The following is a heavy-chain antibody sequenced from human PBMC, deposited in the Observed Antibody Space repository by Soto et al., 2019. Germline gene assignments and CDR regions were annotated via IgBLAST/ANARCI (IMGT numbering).Heavy chain of an antibody. CDR2: IYSGGST. J-gene: IGHJ4*02. Sequence: EVQLVETGGGLIQPGGSLRLSCAASGFTVSSNYMSWVRQAPGKGLEWVSVIYSGGSTYYADSVKGRFTISRDNSKNTLYLQMNSLRAEDTAVYYCARQVAGNYYFDYWGQGTLVTVSS. V-gene: IGHV3-53*02. D-gene: IGHD6-19*01. CDR3: ARQVAGNYYFDY. CDR1: GFTVSSNY.